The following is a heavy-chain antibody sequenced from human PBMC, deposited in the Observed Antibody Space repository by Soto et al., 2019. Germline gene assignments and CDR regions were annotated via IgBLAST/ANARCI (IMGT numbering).Heavy chain of an antibody. V-gene: IGHV3-21*01. D-gene: IGHD6-6*01. Sequence: EVQLVESGGGLVKPGGSLRLSCAASGFTFSSYSMHWVRQAPGKGLEWVSSISSSSSDIYYADSVKGRFTIYRDNAKNSMYLQMNSLRAEDTAGYYCARDRAQLDAFDIWGQGTMVTVSS. J-gene: IGHJ3*02. CDR2: ISSSSSDI. CDR3: ARDRAQLDAFDI. CDR1: GFTFSSYS.